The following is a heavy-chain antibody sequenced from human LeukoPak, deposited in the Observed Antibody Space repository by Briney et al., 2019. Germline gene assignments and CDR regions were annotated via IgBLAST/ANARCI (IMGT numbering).Heavy chain of an antibody. Sequence: GGSLRLSCAASGFTVSSNYMNWVGQAPGRGLGWVSVIYSGGSTYYADSVKGRFTISRDNSKNTLYLQMNSLRAEDTAVYYCARDRAAGYADAFDIWGQGTMVTVSS. CDR1: GFTVSSNY. CDR3: ARDRAAGYADAFDI. CDR2: IYSGGST. V-gene: IGHV3-66*01. J-gene: IGHJ3*02. D-gene: IGHD6-25*01.